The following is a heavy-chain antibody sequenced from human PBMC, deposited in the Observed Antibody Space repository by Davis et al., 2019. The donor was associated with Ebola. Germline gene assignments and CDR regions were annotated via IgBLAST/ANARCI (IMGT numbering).Heavy chain of an antibody. D-gene: IGHD3-10*01. CDR2: VWYDGSNK. CDR3: ARGGETRLEY. J-gene: IGHJ4*02. V-gene: IGHV3-33*01. Sequence: PGGSLRLSCAASGLTFSNYGMHWVRQAPGKGLEWVTSVWYDGSNKYYADSVKGRFTISRDNSKNTLSLQMNSLRAEDTAVYYCARGGETRLEYWGQGTLVTVSS. CDR1: GLTFSNYG.